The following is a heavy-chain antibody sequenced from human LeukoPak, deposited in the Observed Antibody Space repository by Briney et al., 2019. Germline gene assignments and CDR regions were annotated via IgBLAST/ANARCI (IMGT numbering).Heavy chain of an antibody. CDR3: ARDGTMVRGVHDF. J-gene: IGHJ4*02. Sequence: SETLSLTCAVYGGSFSGYYWSWIRQPPGKGLEWIGEINHSGSTNYNPSLKSRVTISVDTSKNQFSLKLSSVTAADTAVYYCARDGTMVRGVHDFWGQGTLVTVSS. D-gene: IGHD3-10*01. V-gene: IGHV4-34*01. CDR1: GGSFSGYY. CDR2: INHSGST.